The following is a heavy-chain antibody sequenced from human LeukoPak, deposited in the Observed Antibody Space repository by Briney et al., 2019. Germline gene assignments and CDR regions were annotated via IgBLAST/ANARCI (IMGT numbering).Heavy chain of an antibody. CDR3: ARDSGDIAAAGRTEYFQH. J-gene: IGHJ1*01. Sequence: QPGGSLRLSCAASGFAFSSYSMNWVRQAPGKGLEWVSYISSSGSTIYYADSVKGRFTISRDNAKNSLYLQMNSLRAEDTAVYYCARDSGDIAAAGRTEYFQHWGQGTLVTVSS. D-gene: IGHD6-13*01. CDR1: GFAFSSYS. CDR2: ISSSGSTI. V-gene: IGHV3-48*01.